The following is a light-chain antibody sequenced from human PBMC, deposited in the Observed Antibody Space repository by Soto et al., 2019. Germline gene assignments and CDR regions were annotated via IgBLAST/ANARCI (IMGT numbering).Light chain of an antibody. J-gene: IGLJ2*01. CDR1: NSNIGAHYE. V-gene: IGLV1-40*01. Sequence: QSVLTQPPSVSAAPGQRVTISCNGSNSNIGAHYEVHWYQQFPGTAPKLLISNNTNRPSGVPDRFSGSRSGTSASLAITGLQSEDEADYYCQSFGTGLTGPILGIGTKLTVL. CDR3: QSFGTGLTGPI. CDR2: NNT.